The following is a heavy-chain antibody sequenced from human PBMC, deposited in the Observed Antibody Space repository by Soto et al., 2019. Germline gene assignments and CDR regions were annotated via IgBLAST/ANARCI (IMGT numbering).Heavy chain of an antibody. D-gene: IGHD3-3*01. CDR1: GGSISSSSYY. V-gene: IGHV4-39*01. J-gene: IGHJ4*02. Sequence: SETLSLTCTVSGGSISSSSYYWGWIRQPPGKGLEWIGSIYYSGSTYYNLSLKSRVTIYVGTSKNQFSLKLNSVTAADMAVYYCARHSPAISNSDHWGQGTLVTVSS. CDR3: ARHSPAISNSDH. CDR2: IYYSGST.